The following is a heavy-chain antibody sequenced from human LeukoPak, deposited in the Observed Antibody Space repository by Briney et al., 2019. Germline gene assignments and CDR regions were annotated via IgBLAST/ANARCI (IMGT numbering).Heavy chain of an antibody. Sequence: ASVKVSCKASGYTFTGYYMHWVRQAPGQGLEWMGRIIPILGIANYAQKFQGRVTITADKSTSTAYMELSSLRSEDTAVYYCARGVAVAVYGMDVWGQGTTVTVSS. CDR1: GYTFTGYY. CDR3: ARGVAVAVYGMDV. D-gene: IGHD6-19*01. CDR2: IIPILGIA. J-gene: IGHJ6*02. V-gene: IGHV1-69*04.